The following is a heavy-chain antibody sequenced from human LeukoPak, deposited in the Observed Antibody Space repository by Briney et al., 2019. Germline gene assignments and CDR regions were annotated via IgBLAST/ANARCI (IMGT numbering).Heavy chain of an antibody. CDR3: ANGYSSGWYGGSYFDY. D-gene: IGHD6-19*01. Sequence: ASVKVSCKASGGAFISYAISWVRQAPGQGLEWMGGIIPIFGTANYAQKFQGRVTITADESTSTAYMELSSLRSEDTAVYYCANGYSSGWYGGSYFDYWGQGTLVTVSS. CDR1: GGAFISYA. V-gene: IGHV1-69*13. J-gene: IGHJ4*02. CDR2: IIPIFGTA.